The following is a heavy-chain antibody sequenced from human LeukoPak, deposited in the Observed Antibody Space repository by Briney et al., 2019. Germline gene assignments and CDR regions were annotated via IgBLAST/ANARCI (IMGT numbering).Heavy chain of an antibody. CDR3: ARESGGGWGHYYYYYMDV. V-gene: IGHV1-69*05. CDR1: GGTFSSYA. Sequence: ASVKVSCKASGGTFSSYAISWVRQAPGQGLEWMGGIIPIFGTANYAQKFQGRVTITTDESTSTAYMELSSLRSEDTAVYYCARESGGGWGHYYYYYMDVWGKGTTVTVSS. D-gene: IGHD1-26*01. CDR2: IIPIFGTA. J-gene: IGHJ6*03.